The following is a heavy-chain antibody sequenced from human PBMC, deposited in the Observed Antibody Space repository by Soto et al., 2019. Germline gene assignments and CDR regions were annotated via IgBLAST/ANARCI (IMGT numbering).Heavy chain of an antibody. D-gene: IGHD3-3*01. Sequence: EVQLVESGGGLVKPGGSLRLSCAASGFTFSSYSMNWVRQSPGKGLEWVSSISSSSSYIYYADSVKGRFTISRDNAKNSLYLQMNSLRAEDTAVYYCAREGSGFWSGYYTWYYYYMDDWGKGTTVTVSS. V-gene: IGHV3-21*01. CDR2: ISSSSSYI. CDR1: GFTFSSYS. J-gene: IGHJ6*03. CDR3: AREGSGFWSGYYTWYYYYMDD.